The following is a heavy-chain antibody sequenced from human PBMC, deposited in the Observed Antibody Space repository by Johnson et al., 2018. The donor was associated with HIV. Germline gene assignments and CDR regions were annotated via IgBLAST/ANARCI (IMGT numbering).Heavy chain of an antibody. J-gene: IGHJ3*02. CDR2: IYSGGRT. Sequence: MLLVESGGGLVQPGGSLRLSCAVSGFTVKSNYINWVRQAPGKGLECVSGIYSGGRTYYADSVQGRFTISRDNSKNTLYLQMNSLRAEDTAVYFCARDRRYYDSSGYYHDAFDIWGQGTMVTVSS. CDR3: ARDRRYYDSSGYYHDAFDI. CDR1: GFTVKSNY. V-gene: IGHV3-66*01. D-gene: IGHD3-22*01.